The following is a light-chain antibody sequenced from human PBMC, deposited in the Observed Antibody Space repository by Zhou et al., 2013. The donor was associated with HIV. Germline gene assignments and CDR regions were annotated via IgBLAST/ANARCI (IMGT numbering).Light chain of an antibody. CDR3: QQYFSTPRT. V-gene: IGKV4-1*01. Sequence: DIVMTQTPDSLAVSRGERATINCKSSQSVLHSSNNKNYLAWYQQKAGQPPKLLLYWASARESGVPDRFSGSESGTDFTLTISSLQAEDVAVYYCQQYFSTPRTFGQGTKVEIK. CDR1: QSVLHSSNNKNY. CDR2: WAS. J-gene: IGKJ1*01.